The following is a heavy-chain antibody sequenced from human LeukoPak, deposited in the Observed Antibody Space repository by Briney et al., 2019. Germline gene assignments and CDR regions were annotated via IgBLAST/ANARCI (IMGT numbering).Heavy chain of an antibody. CDR1: GFIFSSYY. V-gene: IGHV3-7*01. CDR2: IKEDGSER. D-gene: IGHD5-12*01. CDR3: ARDGGYSGYDADC. Sequence: PGGSLRLSCAASGFIFSSYYMSWVRQAPGKGLEWVANIKEDGSERSYVDSVKGRFTISRDNAESSLYLQMNSLRAEDTAVYYCARDGGYSGYDADCWGQGTLVTVSS. J-gene: IGHJ4*02.